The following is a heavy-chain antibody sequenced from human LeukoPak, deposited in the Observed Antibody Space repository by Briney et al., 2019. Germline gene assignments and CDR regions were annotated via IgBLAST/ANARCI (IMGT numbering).Heavy chain of an antibody. CDR1: GFTFSNYW. Sequence: GGSLRLSCAASGFTFSNYWMHWVRQAPGKGLEWVSRVNSDGSSTNYADSVKGRFTISRDNAKNTLYLQMSSLRAEDTAVYYCARGGVTGAPNYYWGQGTLVTVSS. CDR2: VNSDGSST. CDR3: ARGGVTGAPNYY. V-gene: IGHV3-74*01. D-gene: IGHD1-20*01. J-gene: IGHJ4*02.